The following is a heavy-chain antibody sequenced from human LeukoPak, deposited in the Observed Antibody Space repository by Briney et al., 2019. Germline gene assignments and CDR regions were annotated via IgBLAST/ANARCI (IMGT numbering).Heavy chain of an antibody. D-gene: IGHD4-17*01. V-gene: IGHV1-8*01. CDR1: GYTFTSYD. CDR3: ARGYGDFFDY. CDR2: MNPNSGNT. J-gene: IGHJ4*02. Sequence: ASVTVSCKASGYTFTSYDINWVRQAPGQGLEGMGWMNPNSGNTGYAQKFQGRETMTRNTSISTAYMELSSLRSEDTAVYYCARGYGDFFDYWGQGTLVTVSS.